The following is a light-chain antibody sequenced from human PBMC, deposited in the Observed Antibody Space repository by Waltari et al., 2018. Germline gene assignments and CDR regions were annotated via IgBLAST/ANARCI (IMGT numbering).Light chain of an antibody. Sequence: QSALTQPRSVSGSPGQSVTISCTGTSRDVGCYNYVSWYQQHPGKAPKPMIYDVRKRPSGVPDRFSGSKSGNTASLTISGLQTEDEADYYCCSFAGSHTYVVFGGGTKLTVL. CDR2: DVR. CDR3: CSFAGSHTYVV. V-gene: IGLV2-11*01. CDR1: SRDVGCYNY. J-gene: IGLJ2*01.